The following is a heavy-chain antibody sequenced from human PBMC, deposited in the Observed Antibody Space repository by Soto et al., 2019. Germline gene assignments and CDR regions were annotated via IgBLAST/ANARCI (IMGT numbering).Heavy chain of an antibody. J-gene: IGHJ4*02. CDR2: INPSGDST. D-gene: IGHD7-27*01. Sequence: GASVKVSCKASGYTFTNYYMHWVRQAPGQGLQWMGIINPSGDSTSYAQRFQGRLTLTRDTSTTTVSMELSSLRSEDTAVYHCVREAFTKLGMGPRHYFDYWGQGTLVTVYS. V-gene: IGHV1-46*01. CDR3: VREAFTKLGMGPRHYFDY. CDR1: GYTFTNYY.